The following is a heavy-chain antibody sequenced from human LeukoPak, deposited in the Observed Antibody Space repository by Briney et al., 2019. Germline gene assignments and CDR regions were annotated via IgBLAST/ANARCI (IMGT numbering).Heavy chain of an antibody. V-gene: IGHV1-2*02. Sequence: ASVKVSCKASGYTFNGYYMHWVRQAPGEGLEWMGWINPNSGGTKYAQKFQGRVTMTRDTSINTAYMEVRRLTSDDTAVYYCARERGTLAVAGDAFDIWGQGTMVTVSS. CDR3: ARERGTLAVAGDAFDI. CDR1: GYTFNGYY. D-gene: IGHD6-19*01. CDR2: INPNSGGT. J-gene: IGHJ3*02.